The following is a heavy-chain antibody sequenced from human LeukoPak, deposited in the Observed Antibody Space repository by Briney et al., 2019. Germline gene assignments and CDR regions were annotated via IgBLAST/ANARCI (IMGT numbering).Heavy chain of an antibody. CDR3: ARDGGYSSSSGRYYYYMDV. CDR1: GYTFTSYG. D-gene: IGHD6-6*01. CDR2: ISAYNGNT. J-gene: IGHJ6*03. Sequence: ASVKLSCKASGYTFTSYGISWVRQAPGQGLEWMGWISAYNGNTNYAQKLQGRVTMTTDTSTSTAYMELRSLRSDDTAVYYCARDGGYSSSSGRYYYYMDVWGKGTTVTVSS. V-gene: IGHV1-18*01.